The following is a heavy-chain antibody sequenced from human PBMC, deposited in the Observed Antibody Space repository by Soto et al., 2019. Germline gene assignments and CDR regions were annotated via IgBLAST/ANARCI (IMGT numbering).Heavy chain of an antibody. CDR1: GGSISSSNW. D-gene: IGHD3-10*01. J-gene: IGHJ6*02. CDR3: AKRAYYYGSGSYNYYYYYGMDV. V-gene: IGHV4-4*02. CDR2: IYHSGST. Sequence: QVQLQESGPGLVKPSGTLSLTCAVSGGSISSSNWWSWVRQPPGQGLEWIGEIYHSGSTNYNPSLKSRVTISVDKSKYHFSLKLSSVTAAGTAVYYCAKRAYYYGSGSYNYYYYYGMDVWGQGTTVTVSS.